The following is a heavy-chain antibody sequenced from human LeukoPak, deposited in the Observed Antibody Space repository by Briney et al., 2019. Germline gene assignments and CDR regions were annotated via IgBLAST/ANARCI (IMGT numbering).Heavy chain of an antibody. J-gene: IGHJ4*02. CDR1: GFTFSNYE. CDR3: ARADFSSSWYGFDY. CDR2: ISSSGSTI. V-gene: IGHV3-48*03. Sequence: GGSLRLSCAASGFTFSNYEINWVRQAPGKGLEWVSYISSSGSTIYYADSVKGRFTISRDNAKNSLYLQMNSLRAEDTAVYYCARADFSSSWYGFDYWGQGTLVTVSS. D-gene: IGHD6-13*01.